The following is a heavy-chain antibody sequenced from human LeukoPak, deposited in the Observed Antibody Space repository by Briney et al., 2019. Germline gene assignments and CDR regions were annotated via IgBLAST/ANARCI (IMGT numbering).Heavy chain of an antibody. CDR3: ARGTYYDSSSPWGY. CDR2: IYYSGST. J-gene: IGHJ4*02. D-gene: IGHD3-22*01. CDR1: GGSISSHY. Sequence: SETLSLTCTASGGSISSHYWSWIRQPPGKGLEWIGYIYYSGSTNYNPSLKSRVTISVDTSKNQFSLKLSSVTAADTAVYYCARGTYYDSSSPWGYWGQGTLVTVSS. V-gene: IGHV4-59*11.